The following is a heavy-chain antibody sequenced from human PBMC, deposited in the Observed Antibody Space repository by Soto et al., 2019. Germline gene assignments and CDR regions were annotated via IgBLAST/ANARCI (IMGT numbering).Heavy chain of an antibody. CDR2: ISAHNGNT. CDR3: ARGRYGDY. V-gene: IGHV1-18*01. Sequence: QVHLVQSGAEVKKPGASVKVSCQGSGYAFPTYGITWVRQAHGQGLEWMGWISAHNGNTNYAQKLQGRVTVTRDTSTSTAYMELRSLRYDDTAVYYCARGRYGDYWGQGALVTVSS. CDR1: GYAFPTYG. J-gene: IGHJ4*02. D-gene: IGHD1-1*01.